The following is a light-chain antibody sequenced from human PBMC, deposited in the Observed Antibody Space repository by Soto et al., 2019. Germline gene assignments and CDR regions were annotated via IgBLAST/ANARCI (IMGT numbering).Light chain of an antibody. CDR2: MVS. CDR1: QSLVHGDGNTY. V-gene: IGKV2-24*01. J-gene: IGKJ2*01. CDR3: MQSTQDPHT. Sequence: IMMTQTPLSSPVTLGQSASISCRSSQSLVHGDGNTYLNWIQQRPGQSPRILISMVSKRFSGVPDRFSGSGAETAFTLKISRVEAEDVGVYYCMQSTQDPHTFGQGTKLEIK.